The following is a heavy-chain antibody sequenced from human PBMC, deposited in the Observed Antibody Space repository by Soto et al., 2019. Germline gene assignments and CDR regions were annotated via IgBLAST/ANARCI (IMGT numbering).Heavy chain of an antibody. J-gene: IGHJ4*02. CDR2: IRSKGNNYAT. Sequence: EVPLVESGGGLVQSGGSLKLSCAASGFTFSGSAMHWVRQASGKGLEWVGRIRSKGNNYATAYAASVKGRFTISRDDSKNTEYLQMNSLKTEDTAVYYCTRGYDTLQKWVQGTMVTVSS. D-gene: IGHD3-22*01. CDR3: TRGYDTLQK. CDR1: GFTFSGSA. V-gene: IGHV3-73*02.